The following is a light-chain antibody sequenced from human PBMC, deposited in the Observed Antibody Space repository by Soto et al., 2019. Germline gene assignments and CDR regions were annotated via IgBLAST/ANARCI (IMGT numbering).Light chain of an antibody. V-gene: IGKV2-28*01. CDR1: QSLLYSNGDIY. J-gene: IGKJ4*01. CDR2: LGS. Sequence: DIVLTQSPLSLPVTPGEPASISCSSSQSLLYSNGDIYLNWYVQKPGQSPQLLIYLGSFRPSGVPDRFTGSGSGTDFTLRISEVEAEDVGVYYCMQALQTPLTFGGGTKVEIK. CDR3: MQALQTPLT.